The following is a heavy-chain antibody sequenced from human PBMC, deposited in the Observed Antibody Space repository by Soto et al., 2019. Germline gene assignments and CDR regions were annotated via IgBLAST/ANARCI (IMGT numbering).Heavy chain of an antibody. V-gene: IGHV3-21*06. CDR3: ARESEDLTSNFDY. CDR1: VFTFSRYS. CDR2: ISSTTNYI. Sequence: GWSLGLSCASSVFTFSRYSMNWGRQAPGKGLEWVSSISSTTNYIYYGDSMKGRFTISRDNAKNSLYLEMNSLRAEDTAVYYCARESEDLTSNFDYWGQGTLVTVSS. J-gene: IGHJ4*02.